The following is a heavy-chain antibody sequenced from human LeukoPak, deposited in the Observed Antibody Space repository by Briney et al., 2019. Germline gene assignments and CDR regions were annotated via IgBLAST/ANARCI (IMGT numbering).Heavy chain of an antibody. J-gene: IGHJ4*02. D-gene: IGHD3-22*01. V-gene: IGHV3-74*01. CDR3: ASGDYDRSGYPMGGY. CDR2: IDSDGTRT. CDR1: GFAFSTYW. Sequence: GGSLRLSCAASGFAFSTYWMHWVRQAPGKGLVWVSRIDSDGTRTTYADSVKGRFTISRDNAKKSLYLQMNSLRAEDTAFYYCASGDYDRSGYPMGGYWGQGTLVTVSS.